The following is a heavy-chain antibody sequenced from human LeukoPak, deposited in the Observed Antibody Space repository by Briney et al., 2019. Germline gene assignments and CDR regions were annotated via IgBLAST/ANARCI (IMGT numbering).Heavy chain of an antibody. V-gene: IGHV3-48*02. Sequence: PGGSLRLSCAASGLDFSSYGMSWVRQAPGKGLEWISYIDSDTYGNTIYYPHTVKGRFTISRDNAKNSLYLQMDSLRDEDTAVYYCARDRDYAFDYWGQGTLVTVSS. J-gene: IGHJ4*02. CDR3: ARDRDYAFDY. CDR2: IDSDTYGNTI. CDR1: GLDFSSYG. D-gene: IGHD4-17*01.